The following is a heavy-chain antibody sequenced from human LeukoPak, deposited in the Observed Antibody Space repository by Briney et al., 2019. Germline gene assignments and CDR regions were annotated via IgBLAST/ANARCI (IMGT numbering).Heavy chain of an antibody. V-gene: IGHV3-23*01. Sequence: GVSLRLSCAASGFTFSSYAMSWVRQAPGKGLEWVSAISGSGGSTYSADSVKGRFTISRDNSKNTLYLQMNSLRAEDTAVYYCAKDRGSTSCYFDYWGQGTLVTVSS. D-gene: IGHD2-2*01. J-gene: IGHJ4*02. CDR2: ISGSGGST. CDR1: GFTFSSYA. CDR3: AKDRGSTSCYFDY.